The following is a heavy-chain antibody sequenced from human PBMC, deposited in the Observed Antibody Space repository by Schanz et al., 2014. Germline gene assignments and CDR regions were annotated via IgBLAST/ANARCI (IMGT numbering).Heavy chain of an antibody. Sequence: EVHLVESGGGLVQPGGSLRLSCAASGITFSSHSFNWVRQAPGKGLEWVSYISGSSRTTYYADSVKGRFTISRDNSKNTLYLQMNSLRPEDTAVYYCVRDSFFAFDYWGQGTLVTVSS. J-gene: IGHJ4*02. D-gene: IGHD3-3*01. CDR1: GITFSSHS. CDR2: ISGSSRTT. V-gene: IGHV3-48*01. CDR3: VRDSFFAFDY.